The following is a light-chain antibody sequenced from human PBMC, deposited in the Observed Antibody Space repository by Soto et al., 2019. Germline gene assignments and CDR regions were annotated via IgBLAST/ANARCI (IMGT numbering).Light chain of an antibody. J-gene: IGLJ1*01. CDR1: STDVGRYNY. CDR3: TSYTSDSTYV. V-gene: IGLV2-14*01. CDR2: DVS. Sequence: QSVLTQPASVSGSPGQSITISCTGTSTDVGRYNYVSWYQQHPGKAPKLMVYDVSNRPSWVSNRFSGSKSGITASLTISGLQAEDEGDYYCTSYTSDSTYVFGTGTKVTVL.